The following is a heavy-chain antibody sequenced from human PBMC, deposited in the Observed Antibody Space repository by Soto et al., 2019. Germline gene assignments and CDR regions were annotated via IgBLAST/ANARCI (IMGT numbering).Heavy chain of an antibody. V-gene: IGHV1-69*15. D-gene: IGHD5-18*01. CDR3: AKDGGKDGYFGDWFDP. CDR1: GGTFSNYA. Sequence: QVQLLQSGAEVKKPGSSVKVSCKASGGTFSNYAITWVRQAPGQGLEWLGRSIPIFGSTNFAQKFQGRVTLTEDESTTTVYMELSSLRSDDTAVYFCAKDGGKDGYFGDWFDPWGQGTLVTVSS. J-gene: IGHJ5*02. CDR2: SIPIFGST.